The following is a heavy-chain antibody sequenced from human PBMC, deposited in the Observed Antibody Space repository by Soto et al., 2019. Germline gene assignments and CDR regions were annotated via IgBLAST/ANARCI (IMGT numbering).Heavy chain of an antibody. CDR1: GFTFSIYS. CDR3: AKDQTQVVPAAIEASYVDY. V-gene: IGHV3-23*01. Sequence: GGSLILSCAASGFTFSIYSMSWVGQAPGKGLEWVSAISGSGGSTYYADSVKGRFTISRDNSKNTLYLQMNSLRAEDTAVYYCAKDQTQVVPAAIEASYVDYWGQGTLVTVSS. CDR2: ISGSGGST. D-gene: IGHD2-2*02. J-gene: IGHJ4*02.